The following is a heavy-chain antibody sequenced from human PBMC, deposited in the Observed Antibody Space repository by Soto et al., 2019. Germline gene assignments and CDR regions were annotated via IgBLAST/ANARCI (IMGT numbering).Heavy chain of an antibody. V-gene: IGHV4-34*01. Sequence: SETLSLTCAVYGGSFSGYYWSWIRQPPGKGLEWIGEINHSGSTNYNPSLKSRVTISVDTSKNQFSLKLSSVTAADTAVYYCARGPAAGYDYWGQGTLVTVSS. CDR3: ARGPAAGYDY. CDR1: GGSFSGYY. CDR2: INHSGST. J-gene: IGHJ4*02. D-gene: IGHD6-13*01.